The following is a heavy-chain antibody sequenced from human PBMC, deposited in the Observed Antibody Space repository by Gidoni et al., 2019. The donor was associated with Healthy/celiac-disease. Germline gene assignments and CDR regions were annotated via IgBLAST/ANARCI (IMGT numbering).Heavy chain of an antibody. J-gene: IGHJ4*02. CDR3: AASGDAVAGFDY. CDR1: GFTFSSYW. Sequence: EVQLVESGGGLVQPVGSLRLSCAASGFTFSSYWMHWVRQAPGKGLVWVSRINSDGSSTSYADSVKGRFTNSRDNAKNTLYLQMNSLRAEDTAVYYCAASGDAVAGFDYWGQGTLVTVSS. CDR2: INSDGSST. V-gene: IGHV3-74*01. D-gene: IGHD6-19*01.